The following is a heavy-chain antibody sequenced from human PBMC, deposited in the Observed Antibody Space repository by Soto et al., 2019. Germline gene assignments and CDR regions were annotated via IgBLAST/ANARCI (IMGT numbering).Heavy chain of an antibody. D-gene: IGHD3-10*01. CDR2: INSEGGNT. CDR1: GFTFSDYY. V-gene: IGHV3-11*06. CDR3: ARGLTMHRGIIKNYFDY. Sequence: GGSLRLSCAASGFTFSDYYMSWIRQAPGKGLEWISYINSEGGNTNYAGSVKGRFTISRDNAKNSLFLEMNSLSAEDTAVYHCARGLTMHRGIIKNYFDYWGQGTLVTASS. J-gene: IGHJ4*02.